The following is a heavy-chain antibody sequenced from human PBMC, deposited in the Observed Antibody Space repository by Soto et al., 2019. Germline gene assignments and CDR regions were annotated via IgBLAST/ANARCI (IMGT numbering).Heavy chain of an antibody. CDR3: ARDLYIGDWFDP. V-gene: IGHV4-30-4*01. CDR2: IYYSGST. CDR1: GGSISSGDYY. Sequence: SETLSLTCTVSGGSISSGDYYWSWIRQPPGKGLEWIGYIYYSGSTYYNPSLKSRVTISVDTSKNQFSLKLGSVTAADTAVYYCARDLYIGDWFDPWGQGTLVTVSS. D-gene: IGHD3-10*01. J-gene: IGHJ5*02.